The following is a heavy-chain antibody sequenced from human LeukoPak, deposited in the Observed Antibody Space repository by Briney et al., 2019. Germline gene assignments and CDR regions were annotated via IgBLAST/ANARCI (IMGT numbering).Heavy chain of an antibody. CDR3: ATLTGGDDAFDI. CDR2: IFYTGST. J-gene: IGHJ3*02. D-gene: IGHD4-23*01. V-gene: IGHV4-61*01. CDR1: GGYISSSSYY. Sequence: KPSETLSLTCTVSGGYISSSSYYWSWIRQPPGKGLEWIGYIFYTGSTNYNPSLKSRVTISVLTSKNRFSLKLSSVTAADTAVYYCATLTGGDDAFDIWGQGTMVTVSS.